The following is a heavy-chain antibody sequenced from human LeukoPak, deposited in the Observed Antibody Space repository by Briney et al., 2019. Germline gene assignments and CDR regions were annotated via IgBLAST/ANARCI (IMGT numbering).Heavy chain of an antibody. Sequence: GGSLRLSCAASGFTFSSYAMHWVRQAPGKGLEWVAVISYDGSNKYYADSVKGRFTISRDNSKNTLYLQMNSLRAEDTAVCYCARPSGRWLQPDTYFDYWGQGTLVTVSS. J-gene: IGHJ4*02. CDR3: ARPSGRWLQPDTYFDY. CDR2: ISYDGSNK. CDR1: GFTFSSYA. V-gene: IGHV3-30-3*01. D-gene: IGHD5-24*01.